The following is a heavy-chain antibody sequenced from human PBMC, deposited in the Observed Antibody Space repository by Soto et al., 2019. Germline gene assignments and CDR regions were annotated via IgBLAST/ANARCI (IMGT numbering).Heavy chain of an antibody. D-gene: IGHD2-2*01. CDR3: EKEQLQRDWYVVL. V-gene: IGHV3-23*01. Sequence: EVQLLESGGGLVQPGGSLRLSCAASGFTFSSYAMSWVRQAPGKGLEWVSAISGSGGSTYYADSVKGRFTISRDNSKNTLYLQMNGLRAGDTAVYYCEKEQLQRDWYVVLWGRGTLVTVSS. CDR2: ISGSGGST. J-gene: IGHJ2*01. CDR1: GFTFSSYA.